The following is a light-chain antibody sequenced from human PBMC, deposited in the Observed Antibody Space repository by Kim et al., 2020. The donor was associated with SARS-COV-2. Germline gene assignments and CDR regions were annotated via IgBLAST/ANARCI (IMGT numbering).Light chain of an antibody. J-gene: IGKJ4*01. CDR1: QTIISNS. CDR3: QQYGTSFLT. V-gene: IGKV3-20*01. Sequence: SPGESATRSCRASQTIISNSLAWYQQKPGQDPRLLIYDASTRATGIPDRFSGRGSGTDFTLTISRLEAEDFALYYCQQYGTSFLTFGGGTKVDIK. CDR2: DAS.